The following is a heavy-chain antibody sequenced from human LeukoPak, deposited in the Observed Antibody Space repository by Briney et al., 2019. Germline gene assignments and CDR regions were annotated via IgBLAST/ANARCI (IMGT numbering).Heavy chain of an antibody. CDR1: GGSFSGYY. CDR2: INHSGST. CDR3: ARVEDTAMVYGNYYFDY. V-gene: IGHV4-34*01. J-gene: IGHJ4*02. Sequence: PSETLSLTCAVYGGSFSGYYWSWIRQPPGKGLEWIGEINHSGSTNYNPSLKSRVTISVDTSKNQFSLKLSSVTAADTAVYYCARVEDTAMVYGNYYFDYWGQETLVTVSS. D-gene: IGHD5-18*01.